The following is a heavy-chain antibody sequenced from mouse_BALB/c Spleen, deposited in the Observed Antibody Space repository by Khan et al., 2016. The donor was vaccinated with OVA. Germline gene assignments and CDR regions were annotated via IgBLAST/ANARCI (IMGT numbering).Heavy chain of an antibody. CDR1: GSTFNTYA. V-gene: IGHV10-1*02. Sequence: EVQLVETGGGLVQPKGSLKLSCAASGSTFNTYAMNWVRQAPGKGLEWVARIRSKSNNYATYSADSVKDRFTISRDDSQSMLYLQMNNLKTEDTAMYYCVRHGYYGSSYAMDYWGQGTSVTVSS. CDR2: IRSKSNNYAT. CDR3: VRHGYYGSSYAMDY. J-gene: IGHJ4*01. D-gene: IGHD1-1*01.